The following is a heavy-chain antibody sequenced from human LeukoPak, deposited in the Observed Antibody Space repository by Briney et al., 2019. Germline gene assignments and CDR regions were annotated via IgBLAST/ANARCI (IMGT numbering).Heavy chain of an antibody. Sequence: SETLSLTCAVSGVSISTSEWWIWVRQPPGQGLGWIGEIHRDGRTRYNPSLTSRVTMSMDYSKNQFSLNVRFVTAADTAIYYCGKTDIYFNPIDYWGPGSLVTVSS. J-gene: IGHJ4*02. CDR1: GVSISTSEW. CDR3: GKTDIYFNPIDY. D-gene: IGHD3-9*01. V-gene: IGHV4-4*02. CDR2: IHRDGRT.